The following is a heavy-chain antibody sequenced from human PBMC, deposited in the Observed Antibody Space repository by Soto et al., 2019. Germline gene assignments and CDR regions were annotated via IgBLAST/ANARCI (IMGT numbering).Heavy chain of an antibody. CDR1: ECNVMSYW. CDR3: ARDIGFDYVN. Sequence: GSLRRPCTVSECNVMSYWMSGVRQAPGKGLEWVASIKEYGSEIYYLQSVRGRFTISRDSAGNALHLAMNYLSAEDTGVYFCARDIGFDYVNWGQGTLVTVSS. J-gene: IGHJ4*02. D-gene: IGHD3-16*01. V-gene: IGHV3-7*01. CDR2: IKEYGSEI.